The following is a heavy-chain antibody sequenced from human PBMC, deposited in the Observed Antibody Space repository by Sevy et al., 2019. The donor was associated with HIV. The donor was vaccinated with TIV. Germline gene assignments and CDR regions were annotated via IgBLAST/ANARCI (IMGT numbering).Heavy chain of an antibody. CDR1: GFTFSNAW. V-gene: IGHV3-15*01. J-gene: IGHJ4*02. CDR3: TTIVGATRLLDYFDY. Sequence: GGSLRLSCAASGFTFSNAWMSWVRQAPGKGLEWVGRIKSKTDGGTTDYAAPVKGRFTISSDDSKNTLYLQMNSLKTEDTAVYYCTTIVGATRLLDYFDYWGQGTLVTVSS. CDR2: IKSKTDGGTT. D-gene: IGHD1-26*01.